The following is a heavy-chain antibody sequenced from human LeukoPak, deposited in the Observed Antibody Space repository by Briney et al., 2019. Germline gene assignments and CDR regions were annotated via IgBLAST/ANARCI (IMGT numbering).Heavy chain of an antibody. CDR1: GDSVSSNTAA. CDR3: ARDPYSSNWYHYFDY. D-gene: IGHD6-13*01. Sequence: SQTLSLTCVISGDSVSSNTAAWNWIRQSPSRGLEWLGRTYYRSKWYNDYAVSVMSRVTINPDTSKNQFSLQLNSVTPEDTAVYYCARDPYSSNWYHYFDYWDQGALVTVSS. J-gene: IGHJ4*02. V-gene: IGHV6-1*01. CDR2: TYYRSKWYN.